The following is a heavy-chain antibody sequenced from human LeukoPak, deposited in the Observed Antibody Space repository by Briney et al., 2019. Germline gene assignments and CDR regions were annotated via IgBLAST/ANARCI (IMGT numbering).Heavy chain of an antibody. CDR3: ARDDGGGWFDP. CDR2: ITGSADIT. Sequence: GGSLRLSCAASGFTFSTYGMSWVRQAPGKGLEWVSSITGSADITYQADSVKGRFTISRDNSKNTLYLQMNSLRAEDTAVYYRARDDGGGWFDPWGQGTLVTVSS. CDR1: GFTFSTYG. D-gene: IGHD3-10*01. J-gene: IGHJ5*02. V-gene: IGHV3-23*01.